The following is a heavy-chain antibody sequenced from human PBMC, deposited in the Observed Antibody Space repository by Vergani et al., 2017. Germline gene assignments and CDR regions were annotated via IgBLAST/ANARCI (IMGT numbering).Heavy chain of an antibody. CDR3: SRGRGYSFGYSDY. CDR2: IRNKAYGGTT. V-gene: IGHV3-49*04. J-gene: IGHJ4*02. CDR1: GFSFGDYA. D-gene: IGHD5-18*01. Sequence: EVQLVESGGGLVPPGRSLRLSSAASGFSFGDYAMTWVRQAPGKGLEWVAFIRNKAYGGTTEYAASVKGRFTISRDDSKRLAYLQLSGLKTEDTAVYFCSRGRGYSFGYSDYWGEATVVSVSS.